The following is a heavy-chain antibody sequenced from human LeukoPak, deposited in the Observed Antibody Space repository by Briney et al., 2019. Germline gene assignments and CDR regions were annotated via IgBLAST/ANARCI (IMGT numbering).Heavy chain of an antibody. J-gene: IGHJ4*02. D-gene: IGHD6-13*01. Sequence: QTGGSLRLSCAASGFTFSTYAMSWVRQAPGKGLEWVSVIYSGGSTYYADSVKGRFTISRDNSKNTLYLQMNSLRAEDTAVYYCARAAAAGVLFFDYWGQGTLVTVSS. CDR2: IYSGGST. CDR3: ARAAAAGVLFFDY. V-gene: IGHV3-53*01. CDR1: GFTFSTYA.